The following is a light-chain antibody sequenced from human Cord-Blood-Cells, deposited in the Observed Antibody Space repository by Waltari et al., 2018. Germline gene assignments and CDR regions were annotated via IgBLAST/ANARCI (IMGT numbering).Light chain of an antibody. CDR2: GAS. V-gene: IGKV3-15*01. J-gene: IGKJ2*01. CDR3: QQYNNWPMYT. Sequence: EIVMTQSPATLSVSPGERATLSCRASQSVSSNLAWYQQKPGQVPRLRIYGASTRATGIPSRFSGSGSGTEFTLTISSLQSEDFAIYYCQQYNNWPMYTFGEGTKLEIK. CDR1: QSVSSN.